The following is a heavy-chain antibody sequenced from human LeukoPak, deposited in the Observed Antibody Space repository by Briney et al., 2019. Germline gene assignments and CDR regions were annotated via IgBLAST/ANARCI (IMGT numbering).Heavy chain of an antibody. CDR2: ISNNNGNT. Sequence: GGSLRLSCAASGFTLSSYWMSWVRQAPGKGLEWVSTISNNNGNTYYADSVKGRFTISRDNSKDTLYLQMNSLTAEDTAIYYCAKATGTLGNWGQGTLVTVSS. J-gene: IGHJ4*02. CDR3: AKATGTLGN. CDR1: GFTLSSYW. V-gene: IGHV3-23*01. D-gene: IGHD1-1*01.